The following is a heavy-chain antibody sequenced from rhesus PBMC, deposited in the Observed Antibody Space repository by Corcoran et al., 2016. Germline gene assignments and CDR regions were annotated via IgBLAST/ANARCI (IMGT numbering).Heavy chain of an antibody. CDR2: IYGSCGSN. Sequence: QVQLQESGPGLVKPSETLSLTCAVSGGSISGYYYWSWIRQPPGKGLEWIGGIYGSCGSNYLNPSLKSRVTLAVDTAKNQFSLKLSSVTAADTAVYYCASATGDFDYWGQGVLVTVSS. J-gene: IGHJ4*01. V-gene: IGHV4S14*01. CDR1: GGSISGYYY. CDR3: ASATGDFDY.